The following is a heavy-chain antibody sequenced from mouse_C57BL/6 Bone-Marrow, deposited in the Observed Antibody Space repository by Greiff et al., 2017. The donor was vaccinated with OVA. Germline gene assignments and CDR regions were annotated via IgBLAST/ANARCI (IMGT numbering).Heavy chain of an antibody. V-gene: IGHV5-16*01. CDR1: GFTFSDYY. J-gene: IGHJ1*03. CDR3: ARDRDWDGYCDV. CDR2: INYDGSST. Sequence: EVKLVESEGGLVQPGSSMKLSCTASGFTFSDYYMAWVRQVPEKGLEWVANINYDGSSTYYLDSLKSRFIISRDNAKNILYLQMSSLKSEDTATYYCARDRDWDGYCDVWGTGTTVTVSS. D-gene: IGHD4-1*01.